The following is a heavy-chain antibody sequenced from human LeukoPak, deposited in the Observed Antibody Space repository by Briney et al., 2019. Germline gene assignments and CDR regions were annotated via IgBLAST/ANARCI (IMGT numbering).Heavy chain of an antibody. V-gene: IGHV3-23*01. CDR2: VSPPGGGT. D-gene: IGHD7-27*01. J-gene: IGHJ4*02. CDR3: ARDLAWGAFDY. Sequence: HPGGSLRLSCGASGFTFSKHGMSWVRQAPGKGLEWLSGVSPPGGGTYYADSVKGRFTISRDDSKNTLSLQMNSLRVEDTAVYYCARDLAWGAFDYWGQGTLVTVSS. CDR1: GFTFSKHG.